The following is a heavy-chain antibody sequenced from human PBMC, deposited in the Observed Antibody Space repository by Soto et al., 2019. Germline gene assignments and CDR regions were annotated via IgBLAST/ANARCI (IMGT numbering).Heavy chain of an antibody. CDR3: ATSYDSGFDP. J-gene: IGHJ5*02. D-gene: IGHD3-3*01. CDR2: ITPNNGYT. CDR1: GYSFSTYA. Sequence: QLQLMQSGGEAKNPGASVKVSCEASGYSFSTYAISWLRQAPGHGLEWMGLITPNNGYTNYAQKFQGRLILTTDIPSSTAYVELTSLRCHDTAIYYCATSYDSGFDPWGQGTLVSVS. V-gene: IGHV1-18*01.